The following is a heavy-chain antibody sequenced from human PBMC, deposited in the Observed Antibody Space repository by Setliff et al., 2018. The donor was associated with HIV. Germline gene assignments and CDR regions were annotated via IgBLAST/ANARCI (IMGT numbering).Heavy chain of an antibody. V-gene: IGHV5-51*01. J-gene: IGHJ6*02. Sequence: HGESLKISCKGFGYSFTSYWIGWVRQMPGKGLEWMGIIHPGDSNTRYSPSFQGQVTISADKSISTAYLQWSSLKASDTAMYYCASSITVAAGRSHYYYAMDVWGQGTTVTVSS. D-gene: IGHD1-20*01. CDR2: IHPGDSNT. CDR1: GYSFTSYW. CDR3: ASSITVAAGRSHYYYAMDV.